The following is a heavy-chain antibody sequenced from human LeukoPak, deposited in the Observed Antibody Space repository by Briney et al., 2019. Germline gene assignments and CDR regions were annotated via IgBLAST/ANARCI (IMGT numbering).Heavy chain of an antibody. CDR3: ARGGIFVVVPPGDYGMDV. J-gene: IGHJ6*02. Sequence: SQTLSLTCTVSGGSISSGRYYCTWIRQHPGKGLEWIGDIYYSGSTYYNPSLKSRVTISIDTSKNQFSLELRSVTAADTAVYYCARGGIFVVVPPGDYGMDVWGQGTTVTVSS. CDR2: IYYSGST. V-gene: IGHV4-31*03. CDR1: GGSISSGRYY. D-gene: IGHD3-3*02.